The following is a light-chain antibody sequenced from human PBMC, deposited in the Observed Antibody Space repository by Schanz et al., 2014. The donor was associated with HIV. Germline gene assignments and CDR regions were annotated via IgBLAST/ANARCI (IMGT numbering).Light chain of an antibody. CDR1: SSDVGGYKY. V-gene: IGLV2-8*01. J-gene: IGLJ2*01. CDR3: TSYAGRNNLV. CDR2: EVS. Sequence: QSALTQPPSASGSPGQSVTISCTGTSSDVGGYKYVSWYQQHPGKAPKLLIYEVSKRPLGVPDRFSGSKSGNTASLTVSRLQAEDEADYYCTSYAGRNNLVFGGGTKVTVL.